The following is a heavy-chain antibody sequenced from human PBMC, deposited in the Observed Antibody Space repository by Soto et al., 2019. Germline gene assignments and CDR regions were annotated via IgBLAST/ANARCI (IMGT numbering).Heavy chain of an antibody. D-gene: IGHD3-10*01. J-gene: IGHJ6*03. CDR3: ARAPITMVRGVIRAYYYYMDV. Sequence: SETLSLTCAVYGGSFSGYYWSWIRQPPGKGLEWIGEINHSGSTNYNPSLKSRVTISVDTSKNQFSLKLSSVTAADTAVYYCARAPITMVRGVIRAYYYYMDVWGQGTTVTVSS. CDR1: GGSFSGYY. V-gene: IGHV4-34*01. CDR2: INHSGST.